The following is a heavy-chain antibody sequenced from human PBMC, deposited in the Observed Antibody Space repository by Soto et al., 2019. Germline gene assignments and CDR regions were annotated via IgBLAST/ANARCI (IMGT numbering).Heavy chain of an antibody. V-gene: IGHV5-51*01. CDR3: ARSPTGVGRQYYFDY. D-gene: IGHD3-3*01. Sequence: GEALKISCKGSGYSFTSYWIVWGRQMPGQGLEWMGIIYPGDSDTRYRPSFQGQVTISADKSISTAYLQWSSLKAADTAMYYCARSPTGVGRQYYFDYWGQGTLVTVSS. CDR2: IYPGDSDT. J-gene: IGHJ4*02. CDR1: GYSFTSYW.